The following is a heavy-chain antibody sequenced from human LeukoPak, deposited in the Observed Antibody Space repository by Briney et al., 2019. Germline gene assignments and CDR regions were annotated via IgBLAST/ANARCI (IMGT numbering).Heavy chain of an antibody. D-gene: IGHD2-21*01. CDR3: VRGDWYFES. J-gene: IGHJ4*02. CDR2: VNRDGTEK. V-gene: IGHV3-7*04. CDR1: GFTVSSNY. Sequence: GGSLRLSCEVSGFTVSSNYMTWVRQAPGKGLQWVTNVNRDGTEKHFLDSVEGRFTISRDNAKKSLYLQMSSLRPQDTAVYFCVRGDWYFESWGQGTLVTVSS.